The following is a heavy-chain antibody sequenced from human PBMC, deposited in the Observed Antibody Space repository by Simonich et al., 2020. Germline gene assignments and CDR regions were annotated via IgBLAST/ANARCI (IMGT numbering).Heavy chain of an antibody. CDR2: INPNSGGT. CDR3: ARDGYCTNGVCYDAFDI. Sequence: TFTGYYMHWVRQAPGQGLEWMGGINPNSGGTNDAQKVQGRVTMTRDTSISTAYMELSRLRSDDTAVYYCARDGYCTNGVCYDAFDIWAKGQWSPSLQ. CDR1: TFTGYY. J-gene: IGHJ3*02. V-gene: IGHV1-2*02. D-gene: IGHD2-8*01.